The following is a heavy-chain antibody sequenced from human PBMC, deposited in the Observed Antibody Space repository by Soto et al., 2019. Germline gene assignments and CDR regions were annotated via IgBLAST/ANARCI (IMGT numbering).Heavy chain of an antibody. CDR2: IYWDDDK. CDR3: AHSSTDLNHAMDV. V-gene: IGHV2-5*02. J-gene: IGHJ6*02. CDR1: GLSLTTNGLS. Sequence: QITLKESGPTLVKPTQTLTLTCAFSGLSLTTNGLSVGWVRQPPGKALEGLALIYWDDDKRYSPSLKSRLTSTRDTSKNQVVLTMTNMDPVDTATYYCAHSSTDLNHAMDVWGQGTTVSVSS. D-gene: IGHD3-3*01.